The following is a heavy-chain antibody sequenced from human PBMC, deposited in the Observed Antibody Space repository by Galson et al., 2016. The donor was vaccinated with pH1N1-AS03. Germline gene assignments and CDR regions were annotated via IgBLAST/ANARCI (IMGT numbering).Heavy chain of an antibody. CDR2: IYPDDSDT. V-gene: IGHV5-51*01. CDR3: ARLTIDLLTGYYNVGDY. D-gene: IGHD3-9*01. Sequence: QSGAEVKKPGESLRISCAASGYSFCDHWIGWVRQMPGRGLEWVGLIYPDDSDTRYSPSFQGQVTISADKSTTTAYLQWNSLKASGTAIYYCARLTIDLLTGYYNVGDYWGQGTLVTVSS. CDR1: GYSFCDHW. J-gene: IGHJ4*02.